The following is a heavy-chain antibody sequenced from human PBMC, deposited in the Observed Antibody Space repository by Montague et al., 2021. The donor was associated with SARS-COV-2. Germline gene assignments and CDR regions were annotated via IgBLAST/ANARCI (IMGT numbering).Heavy chain of an antibody. CDR3: ATGTRMYGMDF. CDR1: GGSVSSGDYS. D-gene: IGHD3-10*01. CDR2: IYQSGSA. Sequence: TLSLTCVVSGGSVSSGDYSWSWIRQSPGKGLEWIGYIYQSGSAYYNPSPKSRVTISIDTSNNQFYLNLRSVTAADTGLYYCATGTRMYGMDFWGQGTTVTVSS. V-gene: IGHV4-30-2*06. J-gene: IGHJ6*02.